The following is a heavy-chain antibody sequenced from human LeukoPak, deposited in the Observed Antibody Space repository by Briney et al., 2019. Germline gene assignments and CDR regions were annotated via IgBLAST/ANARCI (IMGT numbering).Heavy chain of an antibody. Sequence: SVKVSCKASGGTLSSYAISWVRQAPGQGLEWMGGIIPIFGTANYAQKFQGRVTITADESTSTAYMELSSLRSEDTAVYYCARSYSSSRNWFDPWGQGTLVTVSS. J-gene: IGHJ5*02. V-gene: IGHV1-69*13. CDR3: ARSYSSSRNWFDP. CDR1: GGTLSSYA. D-gene: IGHD6-6*01. CDR2: IIPIFGTA.